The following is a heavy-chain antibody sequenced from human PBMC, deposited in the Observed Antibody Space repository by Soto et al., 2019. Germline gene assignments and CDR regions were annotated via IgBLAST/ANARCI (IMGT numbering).Heavy chain of an antibody. V-gene: IGHV4-31*03. J-gene: IGHJ4*02. CDR3: ARVSVAGTSLDY. Sequence: SETLSLTCTVSGGSVRSGVFYWSWIRQHPGKGLECIGLIYHSGTTYYNPSLKSRLTISVDTSKNQFSLNLRSVTAADTAVYYCARVSVAGTSLDYWGQGTPVTVSS. D-gene: IGHD6-19*01. CDR2: IYHSGTT. CDR1: GGSVRSGVFY.